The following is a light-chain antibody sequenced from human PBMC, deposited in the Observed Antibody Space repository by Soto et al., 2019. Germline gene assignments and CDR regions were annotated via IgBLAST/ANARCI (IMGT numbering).Light chain of an antibody. CDR1: SSDVGGYKY. J-gene: IGLJ1*01. V-gene: IGLV2-14*01. CDR3: SSYTSSSPCV. Sequence: QSALTQPASVSGSPGQSITISCTGTSSDVGGYKYVFWYQQHPGKAPKLMIYEVSNRPSGVSNRFSGSKSGTTASLTISGLQAEDEAYYYCSSYTSSSPCVFGTGTKLTV. CDR2: EVS.